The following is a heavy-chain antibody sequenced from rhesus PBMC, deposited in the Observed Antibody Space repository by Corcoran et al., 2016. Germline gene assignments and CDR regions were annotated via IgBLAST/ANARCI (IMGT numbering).Heavy chain of an antibody. CDR2: IYGSGSST. CDR3: ASGLFQRLVEDV. D-gene: IGHD6S26*01. J-gene: IGHJ5-1*01. CDR1: GGSISSSY. V-gene: IGHV4-169*02. Sequence: QLQLQESGPGLVKPSETLSVTCAVSGGSISSSYWSWIRQAREKGLEWIGYIYGSGSSTNYNPSLKSRVTLSVDTSESQLSLKLSSVTAADTAVYYCASGLFQRLVEDVWGPGVLVTVSS.